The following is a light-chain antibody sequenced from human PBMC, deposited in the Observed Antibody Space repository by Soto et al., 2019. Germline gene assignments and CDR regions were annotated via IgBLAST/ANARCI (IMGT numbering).Light chain of an antibody. J-gene: IGLJ2*01. CDR3: GSYTGTSSYVL. CDR2: DVA. V-gene: IGLV2-14*03. CDR1: SSDVGGYKF. Sequence: QSALTQPASVSGSPGQSITISCSGTSSDVGGYKFVSWYQHHPGEAPKLIIYDVANRPSGISNRFSGSKSGNTASLTISGLQAEDEADYYCGSYTGTSSYVLFGGGTKLTVL.